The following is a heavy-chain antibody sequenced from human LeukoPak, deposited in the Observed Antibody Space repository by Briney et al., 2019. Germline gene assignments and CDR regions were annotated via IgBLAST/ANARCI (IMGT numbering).Heavy chain of an antibody. V-gene: IGHV3-21*01. CDR2: ISSGSSYI. D-gene: IGHD6-13*01. CDR1: GFTFSSYT. J-gene: IGHJ4*02. CDR3: AKGPSTAYSSSYFDY. Sequence: GRSLTPSCAASGFTFSSYTMNWVRQAPGKGLEWVSSISSGSSYIYYSDSMKGRFTISRDNAKNSLYLQMNGPRADDTAVYYCAKGPSTAYSSSYFDYWGQGTLVTVSS.